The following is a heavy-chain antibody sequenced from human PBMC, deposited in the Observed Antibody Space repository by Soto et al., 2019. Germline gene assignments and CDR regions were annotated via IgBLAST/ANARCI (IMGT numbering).Heavy chain of an antibody. Sequence: EVPLVESGGGLVKPGGSLRLSCGASGFSLSKACMNWVRQAPGKGLEWVGRIKNKTYGETTDYAAPVKGRFTISRDDSINTLYLIMDSLKTEDTAVYYCTAKKDVSRGWFDPWGQGTLVTVSS. D-gene: IGHD2-15*01. CDR3: TAKKDVSRGWFDP. CDR2: IKNKTYGETT. J-gene: IGHJ5*02. CDR1: GFSLSKAC. V-gene: IGHV3-15*07.